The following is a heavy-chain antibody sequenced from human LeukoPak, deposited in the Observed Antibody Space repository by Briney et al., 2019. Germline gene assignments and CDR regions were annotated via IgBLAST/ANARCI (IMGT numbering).Heavy chain of an antibody. CDR1: GFAVNTYD. J-gene: IGHJ5*02. CDR2: FGISGTI. V-gene: IGHV3-48*01. D-gene: IGHD1-14*01. Sequence: GGSLRLSCAASGFAVNTYDMHWVRQAPGEGPQWIAYFGISGTIYYADSVRGRFTISRDSAKNPLYLQMNGLRVDDTAIYYCVKDRTFSDKWRNWFDPWGQGTLVTVSS. CDR3: VKDRTFSDKWRNWFDP.